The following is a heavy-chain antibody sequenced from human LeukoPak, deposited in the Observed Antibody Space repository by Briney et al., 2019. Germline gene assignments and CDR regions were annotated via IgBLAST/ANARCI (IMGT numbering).Heavy chain of an antibody. V-gene: IGHV4-34*01. CDR3: ARGCCSGGSCYSLGSRDRLPLDP. Sequence: PSETLSLTCAVYGGSFSGYYWSWIRQPPGKGLEWIGEINHSGSTNYNPSLKSRVTISVDTSKQQFSLRLTSMTAADAAVYYCARGCCSGGSCYSLGSRDRLPLDPWGPGTLVSVSS. CDR1: GGSFSGYY. J-gene: IGHJ5*02. CDR2: INHSGST. D-gene: IGHD2-15*01.